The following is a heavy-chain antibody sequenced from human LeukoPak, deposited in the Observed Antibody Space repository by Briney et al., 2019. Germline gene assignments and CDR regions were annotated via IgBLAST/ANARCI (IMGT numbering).Heavy chain of an antibody. CDR1: GFTFSSYW. V-gene: IGHV3-7*01. J-gene: IGHJ3*02. CDR3: AREGPPTSGGAFDI. CDR2: IKQDGSEK. D-gene: IGHD3-10*01. Sequence: GGSLRLSCAASGFTFSSYWMSWVRQAPGKGLEWVANIKQDGSEKYYVDSVKGRFTISRDNAKDSLYLQMNSLRAEDTSVYYCAREGPPTSGGAFDIWGQGTMVTVS.